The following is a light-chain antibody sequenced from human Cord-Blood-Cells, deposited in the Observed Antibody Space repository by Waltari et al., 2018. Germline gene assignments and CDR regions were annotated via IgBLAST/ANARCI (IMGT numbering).Light chain of an antibody. CDR2: GAS. V-gene: IGKV4-1*01. CDR1: QSVLYSSNNKNY. CDR3: QQYYSTPYS. J-gene: IGKJ2*03. Sequence: DIVMTQPPASLAVSLGERATINCNSSQSVLYSSNNKNYLAWYQQKPGQPPKLLIYGASTRESGVPDRFSGSGSGTDFTLTISSLQAEDVAVYYCQQYYSTPYSFGQGTKLEIK.